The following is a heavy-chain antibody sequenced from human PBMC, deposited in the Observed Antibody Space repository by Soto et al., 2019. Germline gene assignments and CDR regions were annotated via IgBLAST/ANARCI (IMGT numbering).Heavy chain of an antibody. D-gene: IGHD6-19*01. J-gene: IGHJ6*04. V-gene: IGHV3-23*01. CDR2: ISGSGGST. Sequence: GGSLRLSCAASGFTFSSYAMSWVRQAPGKGLEWVSAISGSGGSTYYADSVKGRFTISRDNSKNTLYLQMNSLRAEDTAVYYCAKDRQWRVGGLFYYYYGMDGWGKGTTVTVAS. CDR1: GFTFSSYA. CDR3: AKDRQWRVGGLFYYYYGMDG.